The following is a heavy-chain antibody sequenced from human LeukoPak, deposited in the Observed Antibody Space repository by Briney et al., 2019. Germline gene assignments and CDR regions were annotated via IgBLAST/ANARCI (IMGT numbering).Heavy chain of an antibody. V-gene: IGHV4-59*01. CDR2: IYYSEST. CDR1: GASISSYY. J-gene: IGHJ3*01. CDR3: ARHWAETTGPYAFDF. Sequence: PSEALSVTCMVSGASISSYYWSWIRQPPGKGLEWIGYIYYSESTNYNPSLKSRVTISVDTSKNHFSLKLTSVTAADTAVYYCARHWAETTGPYAFDFWGQGTMVTVSS. D-gene: IGHD1-14*01.